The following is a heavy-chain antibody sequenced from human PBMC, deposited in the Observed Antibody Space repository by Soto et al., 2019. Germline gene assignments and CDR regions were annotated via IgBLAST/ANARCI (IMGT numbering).Heavy chain of an antibody. Sequence: GASVKVSCKTSGYSFTDYKLHWVRQAPGQGLEWMGWVDPNGGGSNSAQKFQGSVTMTWDTSITTAHLDLTRLTTNDTATFFCATWVDYGDFEGFDFWGQGTLVTVSS. D-gene: IGHD4-17*01. V-gene: IGHV1-2*04. J-gene: IGHJ4*02. CDR3: ATWVDYGDFEGFDF. CDR1: GYSFTDYK. CDR2: VDPNGGGS.